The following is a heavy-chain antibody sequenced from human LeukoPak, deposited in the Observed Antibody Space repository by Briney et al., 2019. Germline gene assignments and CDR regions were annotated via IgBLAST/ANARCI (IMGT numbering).Heavy chain of an antibody. CDR3: ARGCSSTSCYCWFDP. J-gene: IGHJ5*02. CDR2: ISAYNGNT. CDR1: GYTFTSYG. Sequence: GASVKVSCKASGYTFTSYGISWVRQAPGQGLEWMGWISAYNGNTNYAQKLQGRVTMTTDTSTSTAYMELSSLRSEDTAVYYCARGCSSTSCYCWFDPWGQGTLVTVSS. V-gene: IGHV1-18*01. D-gene: IGHD2-2*01.